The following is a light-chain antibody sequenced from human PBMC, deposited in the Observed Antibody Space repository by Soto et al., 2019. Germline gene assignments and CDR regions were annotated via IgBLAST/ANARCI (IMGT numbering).Light chain of an antibody. CDR2: KAS. CDR3: LQYYDYRT. CDR1: QSISSL. V-gene: IGKV1-5*03. Sequence: DIQLTQSPSFLSASVVDRVTITFRSSQSISSLLAWFQQKPGKAPEILIYKASSLESGVPSRFSGSGSGTEFTFTISSLQPDDFATYYCLQYYDYRTFGQGTKVDIK. J-gene: IGKJ1*01.